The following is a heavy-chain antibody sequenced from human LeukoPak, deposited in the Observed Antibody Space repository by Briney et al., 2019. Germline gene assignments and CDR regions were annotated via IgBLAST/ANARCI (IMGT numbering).Heavy chain of an antibody. V-gene: IGHV4-31*03. D-gene: IGHD6-6*01. CDR3: ARCLDSSSPNFDY. CDR1: GGSISSGGYY. CDR2: IYYSGST. Sequence: SETLSLTCTVSGGSISSGGYYWSWIRQHPGKGLEWIGYIYYSGSTYYNPSLKSRVIISVDTSKNQFSLKLSSVTAADTAVYYCARCLDSSSPNFDYWGQGTLVTVSS. J-gene: IGHJ4*02.